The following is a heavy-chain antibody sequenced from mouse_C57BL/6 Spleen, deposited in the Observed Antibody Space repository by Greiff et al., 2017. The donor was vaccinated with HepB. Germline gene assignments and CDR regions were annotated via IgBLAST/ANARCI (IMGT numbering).Heavy chain of an antibody. D-gene: IGHD4-1*01. J-gene: IGHJ3*01. CDR1: GFTFTDYY. CDR2: IRNKANGYTT. Sequence: VQGVESGGGLVQPGGSLSLSCAASGFTFTDYYMSWVRQPPGKALEWLGFIRNKANGYTTEYSASVKGRFTISRDNSQSILYLQMNALRAEDSATYYCARQLTGTAWFAYWGQGTMVTVSA. V-gene: IGHV7-3*01. CDR3: ARQLTGTAWFAY.